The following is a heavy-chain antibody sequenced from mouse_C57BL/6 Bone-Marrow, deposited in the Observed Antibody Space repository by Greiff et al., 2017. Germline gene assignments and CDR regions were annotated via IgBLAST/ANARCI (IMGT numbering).Heavy chain of an antibody. D-gene: IGHD1-1*01. CDR3: AREDYGSSPCAY. Sequence: QVQLQQPGAELVKPGASVKMSCKASGYTFTSYWITWVKQRPGQGLEWIGDIYPGSGSTNYNEKFKSKATLTVDTSSSTAYMQLSSLTSEDSAVYYCAREDYGSSPCAYWGQGTLVTVSA. J-gene: IGHJ3*01. CDR2: IYPGSGST. CDR1: GYTFTSYW. V-gene: IGHV1-55*01.